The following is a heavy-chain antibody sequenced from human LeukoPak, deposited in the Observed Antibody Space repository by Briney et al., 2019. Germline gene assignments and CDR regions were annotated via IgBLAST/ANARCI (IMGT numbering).Heavy chain of an antibody. Sequence: AAVRVSSKASGYTFTVDYMQWGRQAPGQGGERMGWIKAKRGGTNYTQKLQGGGTITSDTSISTAYMELSTLRSDDTAVYYCAVISGYSSGNLNSYGIDVWGKGTTVTVSS. D-gene: IGHD6-19*01. CDR2: IKAKRGGT. V-gene: IGHV1-2*02. J-gene: IGHJ6*04. CDR1: GYTFTVDY. CDR3: AVISGYSSGNLNSYGIDV.